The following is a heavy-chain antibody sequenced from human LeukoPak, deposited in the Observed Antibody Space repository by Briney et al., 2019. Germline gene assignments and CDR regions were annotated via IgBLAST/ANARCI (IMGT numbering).Heavy chain of an antibody. Sequence: GASVKVSCKASGYTFTSYYMHWVRQAPGQGLEWMGIINPSGGSTSYAQKFQGRVTMTRDTSTSTVYMELSSLRSEDTAVYYCGNGYYDFWSGYPRSDYYCMDVWGKGTTVTVSS. V-gene: IGHV1-46*01. CDR2: INPSGGST. CDR3: GNGYYDFWSGYPRSDYYCMDV. CDR1: GYTFTSYY. D-gene: IGHD3-3*01. J-gene: IGHJ6*03.